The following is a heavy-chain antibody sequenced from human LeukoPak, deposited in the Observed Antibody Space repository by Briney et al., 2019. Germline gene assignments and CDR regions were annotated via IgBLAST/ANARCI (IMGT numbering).Heavy chain of an antibody. V-gene: IGHV4-59*08. Sequence: SETLSLTCTVSGGSISSYYWSWIRQPPGKGLEWTGYIYYSGSTNYNPSLKSRVTISVDSSKNQFSLKLSSVTAADTAVYYCARHPFFYGMDVWGQGTTVTVSS. CDR3: ARHPFFYGMDV. D-gene: IGHD3-3*01. J-gene: IGHJ6*02. CDR2: IYYSGST. CDR1: GGSISSYY.